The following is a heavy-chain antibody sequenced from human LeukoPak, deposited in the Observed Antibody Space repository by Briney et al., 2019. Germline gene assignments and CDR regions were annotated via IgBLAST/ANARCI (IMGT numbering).Heavy chain of an antibody. V-gene: IGHV1-46*01. D-gene: IGHD4-17*01. CDR1: GYTFTSYY. CDR3: ARAYGDYGIFDY. J-gene: IGHJ4*02. Sequence: WASVKVSCKASGYTFTSYYMHWVRQAPGRGLEWMGIINPSGGSTSYAQKFQGRVTMTRDTSTSTVYMELSSLRSEDTAVYYCARAYGDYGIFDYWGQGTLVTVSS. CDR2: INPSGGST.